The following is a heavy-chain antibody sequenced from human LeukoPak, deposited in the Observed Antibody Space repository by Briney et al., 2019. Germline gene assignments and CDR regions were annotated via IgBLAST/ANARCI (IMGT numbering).Heavy chain of an antibody. Sequence: SETLSLTCAISGDSVSSNSAAWNWIRQSPSRGLEWLGRTYYRSKWYNDYAVSVKSRITINPDTSKNQLSLQLNSVTPEDTAVYYCARVDYDSGGYYCALDYWGQGTLVTVSS. J-gene: IGHJ4*02. D-gene: IGHD3-22*01. CDR1: GDSVSSNSAA. CDR3: ARVDYDSGGYYCALDY. CDR2: TYYRSKWYN. V-gene: IGHV6-1*01.